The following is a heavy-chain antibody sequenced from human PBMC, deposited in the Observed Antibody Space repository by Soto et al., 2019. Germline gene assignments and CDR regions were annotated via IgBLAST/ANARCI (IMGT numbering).Heavy chain of an antibody. CDR1: GGSISSSGYY. CDR3: ARGGKYYQQETYFFDY. V-gene: IGHV4-39*01. CDR2: IYYNGDT. J-gene: IGHJ4*01. D-gene: IGHD3-16*01. Sequence: SETLSLTCTVSGGSISSSGYYWAWLRQPPGRGLEWIGSIYYNGDTYFYPSLKSRVTISVDTSKNQFSLKLTSVTAADTALYFCARGGKYYQQETYFFDYWGQGSLVTVS.